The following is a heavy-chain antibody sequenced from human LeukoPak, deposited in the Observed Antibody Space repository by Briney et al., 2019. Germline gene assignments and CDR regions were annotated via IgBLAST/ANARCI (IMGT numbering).Heavy chain of an antibody. J-gene: IGHJ4*02. Sequence: GRSLRLSCAASGFTFSSYGMHWVRQAPGKGLEWVAVIWYDGSNKYYADSVKGRFTISRDNSKNTLYLQMNSLRAEDTAVYYCARAPREGSSGYVGYYFDYWGQGTLVTVSS. D-gene: IGHD3-22*01. CDR2: IWYDGSNK. V-gene: IGHV3-33*01. CDR3: ARAPREGSSGYVGYYFDY. CDR1: GFTFSSYG.